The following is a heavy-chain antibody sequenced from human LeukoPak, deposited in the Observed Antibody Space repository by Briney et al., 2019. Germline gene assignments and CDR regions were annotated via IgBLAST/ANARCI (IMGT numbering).Heavy chain of an antibody. CDR1: GYTFTNYG. D-gene: IGHD6-19*01. Sequence: VASVKVSCKASGYTFTNYGISWVRQAPGQGLEWMGWISAHNGNTDYAQKFQGRVTMTTDTSTSSAYMEVRSLRSDDTAVYYCARSGGSGWYDDYWGQGTLVTVSS. CDR2: ISAHNGNT. V-gene: IGHV1-18*01. CDR3: ARSGGSGWYDDY. J-gene: IGHJ4*02.